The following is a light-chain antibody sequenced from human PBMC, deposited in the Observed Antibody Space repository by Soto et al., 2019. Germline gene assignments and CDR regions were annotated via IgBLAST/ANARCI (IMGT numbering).Light chain of an antibody. CDR1: SSDVGRYKY. CDR2: DVN. V-gene: IGLV2-14*03. CDR3: SSYTTTTTLV. Sequence: QSALTQPASVSGSPGQSITISCTGTSSDVGRYKYVSWYQHHPGKAPKLMIYDVNYRPSGVSNRFSGSKSGNTASPTISGLQAEDEADYYCSSYTTTTTLVFGGGTKLTVL. J-gene: IGLJ2*01.